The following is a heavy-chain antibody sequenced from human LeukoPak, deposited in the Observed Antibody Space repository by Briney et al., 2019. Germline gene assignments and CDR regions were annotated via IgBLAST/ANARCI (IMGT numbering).Heavy chain of an antibody. V-gene: IGHV4-34*01. Sequence: KTSETLSLTCAVYGGSFSGYYWSWIRQPPGKGLEWIGEINHSGSTNYNPSLKSRVTISVDTSKNQFSLKLSSVTAADTAVYYCARDHGYYGSGSYFDPWGRGTLVTVSS. J-gene: IGHJ5*02. CDR1: GGSFSGYY. D-gene: IGHD3-10*01. CDR2: INHSGST. CDR3: ARDHGYYGSGSYFDP.